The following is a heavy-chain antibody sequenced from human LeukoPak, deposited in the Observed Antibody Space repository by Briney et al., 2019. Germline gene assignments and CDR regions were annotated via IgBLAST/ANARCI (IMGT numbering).Heavy chain of an antibody. D-gene: IGHD3-16*01. J-gene: IGHJ4*02. Sequence: GGSLRLSCAASGFSFREYWMTWGRQAPGKRPERVANIHPHGSERYYVDSVRGRFTTSRDNDRNSVYLEMNSLRADDTAVYFCVQGGHFDFWGQGGPVTVPS. CDR3: VQGGHFDF. V-gene: IGHV3-7*01. CDR2: IHPHGSER. CDR1: GFSFREYW.